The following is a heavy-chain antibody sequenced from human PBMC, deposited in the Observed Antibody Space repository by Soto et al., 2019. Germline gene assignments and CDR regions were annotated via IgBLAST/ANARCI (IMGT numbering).Heavy chain of an antibody. CDR3: ASEKAADGTIWRLAVDI. V-gene: IGHV1-46*01. Sequence: GASVKVSCKASGYTFTSYCMHWVRQAPGQGLEWMGIINPSGGSTSYAQKFQGRVTMTRDTSTSTVYMELSSLRSEDTAVYYCASEKAADGTIWRLAVDIWGQGRMVTVSS. J-gene: IGHJ3*02. D-gene: IGHD6-13*01. CDR2: INPSGGST. CDR1: GYTFTSYC.